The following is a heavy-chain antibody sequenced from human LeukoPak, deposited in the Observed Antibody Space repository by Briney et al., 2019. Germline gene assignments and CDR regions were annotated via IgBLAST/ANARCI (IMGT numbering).Heavy chain of an antibody. CDR3: ASVDTAMVPDI. J-gene: IGHJ3*02. V-gene: IGHV4-39*07. CDR2: IYYSGST. D-gene: IGHD5-18*01. Sequence: TPSETLSLTCTVSGGSISSSSYYWGWIRQPPGKGLEWIGSIYYSGSTYYNPSLKSRVTISVDTSKNQFSLKLSSVTAADTAVYYCASVDTAMVPDIWGQGTMVTVSS. CDR1: GGSISSSSYY.